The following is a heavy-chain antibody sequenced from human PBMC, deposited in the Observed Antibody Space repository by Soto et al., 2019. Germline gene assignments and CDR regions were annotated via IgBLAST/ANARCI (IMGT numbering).Heavy chain of an antibody. CDR3: ATSRSSMIVVVGTFDY. CDR2: FDPEDGET. V-gene: IGHV1-24*01. Sequence: GASVKVSCKFSGYTLTELSMHWVRQAPGKGLEWMGGFDPEDGETIYAQKFQGRVTMTEDTSTDTAYMELSSLRSEDTAVYYCATSRSSMIVVVGTFDYWGQGTLVTVSS. CDR1: GYTLTELS. D-gene: IGHD3-22*01. J-gene: IGHJ4*02.